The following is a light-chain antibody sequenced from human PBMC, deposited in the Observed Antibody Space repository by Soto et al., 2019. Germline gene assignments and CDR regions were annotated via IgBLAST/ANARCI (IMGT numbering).Light chain of an antibody. V-gene: IGKV3-20*01. J-gene: IGKJ2*01. CDR3: QQYDSTIYP. CDR1: QSVSSSY. CDR2: GTS. Sequence: VLTQSPGTLSLSPGETATLSCRASQSVSSSYLAWYQQRHGQAPRLLIYGTSSRATGIPDRFSGSGSVTDFTLTISRLEPEDFAVYYCQQYDSTIYPFGQGTKLQIK.